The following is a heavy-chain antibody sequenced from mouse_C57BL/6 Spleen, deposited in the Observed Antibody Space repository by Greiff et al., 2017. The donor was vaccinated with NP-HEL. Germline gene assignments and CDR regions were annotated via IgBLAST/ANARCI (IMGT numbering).Heavy chain of an antibody. Sequence: EVQLQESGPELVKPGASVKMSCKASGYTFTDYNMHWVKQSHGKSLEWIGYINPNNGGTSYNQKFRGKATLTVNKSSSTAYMELRSLTSEDSAVYYCARRYDGYLYYAMDYWGQGTSVTVSS. CDR1: GYTFTDYN. CDR2: INPNNGGT. D-gene: IGHD2-3*01. CDR3: ARRYDGYLYYAMDY. J-gene: IGHJ4*01. V-gene: IGHV1-22*01.